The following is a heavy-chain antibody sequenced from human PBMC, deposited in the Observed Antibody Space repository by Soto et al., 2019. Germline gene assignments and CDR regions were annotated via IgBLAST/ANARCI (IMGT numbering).Heavy chain of an antibody. Sequence: PSETLSLTCTVSGGSVSSGSYYWSWIRQPPGKGLEWIGYIYYSGSINYNPSLKSRVTISVDTSKNQFSLKLSSVTAADTAVYYCARRAAAGTPDFDYWGQGTLVTVSS. CDR3: ARRAAAGTPDFDY. V-gene: IGHV4-61*01. CDR1: GGSVSSGSYY. D-gene: IGHD6-13*01. CDR2: IYYSGSI. J-gene: IGHJ4*02.